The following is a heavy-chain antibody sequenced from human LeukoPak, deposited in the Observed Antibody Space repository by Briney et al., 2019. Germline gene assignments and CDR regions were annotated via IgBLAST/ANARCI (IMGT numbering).Heavy chain of an antibody. V-gene: IGHV1-58*02. CDR2: IVVGSGYT. CDR1: VFTFSSSA. J-gene: IGHJ4*02. Sequence: ASVKVSCKASVFTFSSSAMQWVRQSRGQRLEWIGWIVVGSGYTNYAQKFHERVTITRDMSTSTAYMELSSLRSEDTAVYYCVYCSSSSCHSPEYWGQGTLVTVSS. CDR3: VYCSSSSCHSPEY. D-gene: IGHD2-2*02.